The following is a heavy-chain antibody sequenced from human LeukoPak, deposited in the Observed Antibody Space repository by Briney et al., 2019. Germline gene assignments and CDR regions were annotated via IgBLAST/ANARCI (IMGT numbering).Heavy chain of an antibody. D-gene: IGHD4-23*01. CDR1: GDSLSSSSYY. CDR2: ISYSGST. Sequence: SETLSLTCTVSGDSLSSSSYYWGWIRPPPGKGLEWIGSISYSGSTFYNPSLKSRVTISVDTSKNQFSLKLTSVTAADTAVYYCATVLNAYFFNYWGNGTLVTVSS. CDR3: ATVLNAYFFNY. V-gene: IGHV4-39*01. J-gene: IGHJ4*01.